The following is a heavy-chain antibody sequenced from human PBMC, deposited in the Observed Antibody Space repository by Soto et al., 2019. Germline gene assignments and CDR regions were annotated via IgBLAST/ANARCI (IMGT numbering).Heavy chain of an antibody. V-gene: IGHV4-34*01. D-gene: IGHD6-19*01. Sequence: SETLSLTCAVYGGSFSGYYWSWIRQPPGKGLEWIGEINHSGSTNYNPSLKSRVTISVDTSKNQFSLKLSSVTAADTAVYYCARGPLALIAVAGTHLDYWGQGTLVTVSS. CDR2: INHSGST. J-gene: IGHJ4*02. CDR1: GGSFSGYY. CDR3: ARGPLALIAVAGTHLDY.